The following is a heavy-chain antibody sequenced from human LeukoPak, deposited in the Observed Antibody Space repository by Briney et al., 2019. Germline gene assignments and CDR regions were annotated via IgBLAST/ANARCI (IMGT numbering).Heavy chain of an antibody. V-gene: IGHV4-34*01. D-gene: IGHD3-3*01. Sequence: SETLSLTCAVYGGSFSGYYWSWIRQPPGKGLEWIGEINHSGSTNYNPSLKSRVTISVDTSKNQFSLKLSSVTAADTAVYYCASGPGGYSTTDAFDIWGQGTMVTVSS. CDR2: INHSGST. J-gene: IGHJ3*02. CDR3: ASGPGGYSTTDAFDI. CDR1: GGSFSGYY.